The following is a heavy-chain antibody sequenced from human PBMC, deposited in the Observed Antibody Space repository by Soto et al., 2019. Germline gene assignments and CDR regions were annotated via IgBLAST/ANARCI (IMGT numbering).Heavy chain of an antibody. J-gene: IGHJ4*02. CDR1: GGNFSSYA. CDR2: IIPIFGTA. CDR3: ARLGKEQWHYYFDY. D-gene: IGHD6-19*01. V-gene: IGHV1-69*12. Sequence: QVQLVQSGAEVKKPGSSVKVSCKASGGNFSSYAISWVRQAPGQGLEWMGGIIPIFGTANYAQKFQGRVTITADEATSTAYMELSSLRSEDTAVYYCARLGKEQWHYYFDYWGQGTLVTVSS.